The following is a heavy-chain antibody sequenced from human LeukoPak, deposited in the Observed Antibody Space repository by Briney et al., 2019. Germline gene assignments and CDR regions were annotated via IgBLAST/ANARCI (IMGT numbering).Heavy chain of an antibody. Sequence: PGGSLRLSCAVSGFTLSSYSMNWVRQAPGKGLEWVSYISSTSSTIYYADSVKGRFTISRDNAKNSLSLQMNSLRAEDTAVYYCARDIYYYDSSGYYFPGGSDYWGQGTLVTVSS. V-gene: IGHV3-48*01. CDR2: ISSTSSTI. D-gene: IGHD3-22*01. CDR1: GFTLSSYS. J-gene: IGHJ4*02. CDR3: ARDIYYYDSSGYYFPGGSDY.